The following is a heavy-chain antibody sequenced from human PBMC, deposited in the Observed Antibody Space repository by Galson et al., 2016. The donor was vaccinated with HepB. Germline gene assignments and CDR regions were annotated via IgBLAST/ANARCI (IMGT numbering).Heavy chain of an antibody. CDR3: ARGEEPIAYFYDGRRDLDY. V-gene: IGHV1-69*06. D-gene: IGHD3-22*01. CDR2: IIPIFRTT. CDR1: GGTFSGYA. J-gene: IGHJ4*02. Sequence: SVKVSCKASGGTFSGYAFSWVRQAPGQGLEWMGGIIPIFRTTDYAQKFRGRVTITADTSTSTAYMELRSLRSEDTAVYYCARGEEPIAYFYDGRRDLDYWGQGTLVTVSS.